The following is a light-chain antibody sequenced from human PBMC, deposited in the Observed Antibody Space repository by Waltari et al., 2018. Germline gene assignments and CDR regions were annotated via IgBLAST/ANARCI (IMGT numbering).Light chain of an antibody. J-gene: IGLJ3*02. V-gene: IGLV1-47*01. Sequence: SVLTQPPSASGTPGQPVTIPCSARSSTIGGTFVYWHQQLPGTAPQLLIYKNTQRPSGVPDRCSGSKSGPSASLAISGLRSDDEAEYYCAAWDDNLTGPLFGGGTKVTVL. CDR2: KNT. CDR1: SSTIGGTF. CDR3: AAWDDNLTGPL.